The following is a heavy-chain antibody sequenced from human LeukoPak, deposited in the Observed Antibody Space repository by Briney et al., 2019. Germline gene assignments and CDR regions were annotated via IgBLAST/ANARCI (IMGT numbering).Heavy chain of an antibody. Sequence: EPSQTLSLTCTVSGGSISSGGYYWSWIRQHPGKGLEWIGYIYYSGSTYYNPSLKSRATISVDTSKNQFSLKLSSVTAADTAVYYCARASDFWSGYSGFDYWGQGTLVTVSS. CDR3: ARASDFWSGYSGFDY. CDR1: GGSISSGGYY. CDR2: IYYSGST. D-gene: IGHD3-3*01. J-gene: IGHJ4*02. V-gene: IGHV4-31*03.